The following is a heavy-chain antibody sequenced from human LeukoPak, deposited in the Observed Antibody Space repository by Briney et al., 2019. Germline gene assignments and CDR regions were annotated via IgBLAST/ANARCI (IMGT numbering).Heavy chain of an antibody. CDR2: IYYSGST. CDR1: GDSISTYY. Sequence: SETLSLTCAVSGDSISTYYWSWIRQPPGKGLERIGYIYYSGSTNYNPSLKSRVTISVDTSKNQFSLKLSSATAADTAVYYCAKSDYYYYGMDVWGRGTTVTVSS. V-gene: IGHV4-59*08. J-gene: IGHJ6*02. CDR3: AKSDYYYYGMDV.